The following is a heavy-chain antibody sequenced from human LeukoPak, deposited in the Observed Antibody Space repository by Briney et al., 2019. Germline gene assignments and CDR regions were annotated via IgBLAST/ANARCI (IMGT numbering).Heavy chain of an antibody. V-gene: IGHV4-30-4*08. Sequence: SETLSLTCIVSGGSISSITSLTYYWNWIRQPPGKGLEWIGYIYYSGSTYYNPSLKSRVTISVEKSKKQVSLKLSSVPAADTAVYYCAKATTGHLFDAFDIWGQGTMVTVSS. CDR1: GGSISSITSLTYY. CDR3: AKATTGHLFDAFDI. D-gene: IGHD4-17*01. CDR2: IYYSGST. J-gene: IGHJ3*02.